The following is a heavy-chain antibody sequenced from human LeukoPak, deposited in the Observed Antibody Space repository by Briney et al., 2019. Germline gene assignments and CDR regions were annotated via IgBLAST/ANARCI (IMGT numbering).Heavy chain of an antibody. CDR2: NGDGRNI. J-gene: IGHJ6*02. D-gene: IGHD3-9*01. Sequence: GGSLRLSCVASGFTFSSYWMHWVRQDPRKGLVWVSLNGDGRNINYADSVRGRFTISRDNAKNTLYLQMNTLRVEDTAVYYCTRDLMDYDVSTGLHHYYMDVWGQGTTVTVSS. V-gene: IGHV3-74*01. CDR3: TRDLMDYDVSTGLHHYYMDV. CDR1: GFTFSSYW.